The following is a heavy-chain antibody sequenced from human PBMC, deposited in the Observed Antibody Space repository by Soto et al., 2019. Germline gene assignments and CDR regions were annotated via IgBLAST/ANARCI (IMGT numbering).Heavy chain of an antibody. CDR1: GFSFSHHV. CDR3: AMVPYENSGYYDVRSFDN. J-gene: IGHJ4*02. Sequence: GGTLRLSCAASGFSFSHHVRTWVRQAPGMGLENVSSLSDSGAYTYYADSVRGRFTISRENSKNMLDLQMYSLRADDTAVYSCAMVPYENSGYYDVRSFDNWGQGTLVTVSS. CDR2: LSDSGAYT. V-gene: IGHV3-23*01. D-gene: IGHD3-22*01.